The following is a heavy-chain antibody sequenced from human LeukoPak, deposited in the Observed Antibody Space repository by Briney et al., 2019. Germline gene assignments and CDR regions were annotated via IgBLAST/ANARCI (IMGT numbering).Heavy chain of an antibody. CDR3: ARLSGYDWESFYDY. J-gene: IGHJ4*02. CDR1: SVSIISSSSYY. V-gene: IGHV4-39*07. Sequence: SETLSLTCSVSSVSIISSSSYYWGWLRQSPGKGLEWIGSMYYSSSTYYNPSLQSRVTISVDTSKKQFSLKLSSVTAADTAVYYCARLSGYDWESFYDYWGQGTLVTVSS. D-gene: IGHD5-12*01. CDR2: MYYSSST.